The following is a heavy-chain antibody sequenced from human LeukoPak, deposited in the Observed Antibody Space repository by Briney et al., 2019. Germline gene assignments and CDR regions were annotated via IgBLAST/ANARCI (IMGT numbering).Heavy chain of an antibody. CDR1: GGSISSSSYY. D-gene: IGHD5-12*01. Sequence: PSETLSLTCTVSGGSISSSSYYWGWIRQPPGKGLEWIGYIYYSGSTNYNPSLKSRVTISVDTSKNQFSLKLSSVTAADTAVYYCARGRGYSGYLLAGLDYWGQGTLVTVSS. CDR2: IYYSGST. J-gene: IGHJ4*02. CDR3: ARGRGYSGYLLAGLDY. V-gene: IGHV4-61*05.